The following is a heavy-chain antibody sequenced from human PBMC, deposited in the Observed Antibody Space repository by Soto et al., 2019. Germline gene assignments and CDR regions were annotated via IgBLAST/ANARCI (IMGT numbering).Heavy chain of an antibody. CDR3: ASCFDATGYYYFTY. D-gene: IGHD3-9*01. Sequence: QPVGSLRLSCAASGFTFSSYEMNWVRQAPGKGLEWIAYISSSGSTIYYADPVKGRFTISRDNAKKSLYLQMNSLGAEDTAVYYCASCFDATGYYYFTYWGQGTPVTVSS. J-gene: IGHJ4*02. CDR2: ISSSGSTI. CDR1: GFTFSSYE. V-gene: IGHV3-48*03.